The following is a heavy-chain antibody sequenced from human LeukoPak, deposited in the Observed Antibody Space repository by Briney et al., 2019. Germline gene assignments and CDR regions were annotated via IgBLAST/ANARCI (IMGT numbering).Heavy chain of an antibody. V-gene: IGHV1-18*01. J-gene: IGHJ5*02. CDR2: ISPYNGNT. CDR3: ARVECSSTSCYNVWFDP. D-gene: IGHD2-2*02. Sequence: GASVKVSCKASGYTFTNYGISWLRQAPGRGPEWMGWISPYNGNTKYAQKLQGRVTMTTDTSTSTAHMELRSLRSDDTAVYYCARVECSSTSCYNVWFDPWGQGTLVSVSS. CDR1: GYTFTNYG.